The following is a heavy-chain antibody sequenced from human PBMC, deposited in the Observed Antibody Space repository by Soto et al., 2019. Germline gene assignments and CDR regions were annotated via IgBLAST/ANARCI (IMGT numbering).Heavy chain of an antibody. CDR2: INHSGST. J-gene: IGHJ4*02. D-gene: IGHD5-12*01. CDR3: ARGRWLRQSFDY. CDR1: GGSFSGYY. V-gene: IGHV4-34*02. Sequence: QVQLEQWGAGLLKPSETLSLTCAVYGGSFSGYYWSWIRQPPGKGLEWIGEINHSGSTNYNPSLKSSGTISVDTSKYQFSLNLYSVTAADTAVYYCARGRWLRQSFDYWGQGTLVTVSS.